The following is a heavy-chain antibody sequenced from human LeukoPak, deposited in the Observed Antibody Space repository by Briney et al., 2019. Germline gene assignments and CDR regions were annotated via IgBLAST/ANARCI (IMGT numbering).Heavy chain of an antibody. J-gene: IGHJ3*02. V-gene: IGHV4-30-2*01. Sequence: SQTLSLTCAVSGGSISSGGYSWSWIRQPPGKGLEWIGYIYHSGSTYYNPSLKSRVTISVDRSKNQFSLKLSSVTAADTAVYYRARVFGYYDSSGYYYDAFDIWGQGTMVTVSS. D-gene: IGHD3-22*01. CDR2: IYHSGST. CDR3: ARVFGYYDSSGYYYDAFDI. CDR1: GGSISSGGYS.